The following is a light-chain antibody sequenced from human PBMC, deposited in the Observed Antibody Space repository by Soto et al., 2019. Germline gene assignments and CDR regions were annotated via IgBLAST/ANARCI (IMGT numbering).Light chain of an antibody. Sequence: DIQMTQSPSSLSASVGDRVTITCRTSQPISEYLNWYQQKPGKAPSLLIYTSSNLQTGVPSRFSGSVSGTHFTLTINSLQPEDFATYYCQQSYSTPPTFGQGTRLEIK. CDR1: QPISEY. CDR2: TSS. CDR3: QQSYSTPPT. V-gene: IGKV1-39*01. J-gene: IGKJ5*01.